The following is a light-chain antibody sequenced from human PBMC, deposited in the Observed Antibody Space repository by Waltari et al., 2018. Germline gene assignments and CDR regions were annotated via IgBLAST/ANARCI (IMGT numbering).Light chain of an antibody. CDR1: QRVSTY. V-gene: IGKV3-11*01. CDR3: QQRHTWVT. Sequence: EIVLTQSPVTLSLSPGERATLSCRASQRVSTYLAWYQQKPGHPPRLLIYDASNRATGIPARFSGSGSGTDFTLTISSLEPEDFAVYYCQQRHTWVTFGQGTRLEIK. CDR2: DAS. J-gene: IGKJ5*01.